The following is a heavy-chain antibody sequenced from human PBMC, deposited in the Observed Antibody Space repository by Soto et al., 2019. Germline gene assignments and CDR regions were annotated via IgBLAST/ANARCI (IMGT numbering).Heavy chain of an antibody. V-gene: IGHV3-23*01. CDR2: IPESGSRT. Sequence: EVQLLESGGGLVQPGGSLRLACAASGFTFSRFAMSWVRQAPGKGLEWVSAIPESGSRTYYTDSVKGRFTISRDNSQNTLFLQMNSLRAEDTAVYYCAKRVDYSSSPHYFDYWGQGTLVTVSS. D-gene: IGHD6-6*01. CDR1: GFTFSRFA. J-gene: IGHJ4*02. CDR3: AKRVDYSSSPHYFDY.